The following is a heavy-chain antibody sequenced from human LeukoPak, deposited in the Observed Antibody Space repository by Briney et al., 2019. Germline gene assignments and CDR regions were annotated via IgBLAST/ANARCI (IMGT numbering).Heavy chain of an antibody. CDR1: GGSISSSSYY. Sequence: SVTLSLTCTVSGGSISSSSYYWGWIRQPPGRGLEWIGEINHSGSTNYNPSLKSRVTISVDTSKNQFSLKLSSVTAADTAVYYCARGIRSYYDSSGIYYFDYWGQGTLVTVSS. CDR3: ARGIRSYYDSSGIYYFDY. CDR2: INHSGST. D-gene: IGHD3-22*01. V-gene: IGHV4-39*07. J-gene: IGHJ4*02.